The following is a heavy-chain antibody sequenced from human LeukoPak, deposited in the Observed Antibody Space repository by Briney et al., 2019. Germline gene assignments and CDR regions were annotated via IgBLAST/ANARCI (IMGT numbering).Heavy chain of an antibody. J-gene: IGHJ5*02. CDR2: ISSSSSTI. D-gene: IGHD3-9*01. CDR1: GFTFSHYS. V-gene: IGHV3-48*01. Sequence: GGSLRLSCAASGFTFSHYSMSWVRQAPGKGLEWVSYISSSSSTIYYADSVKGRFTISRDNAENSLYLQMNSLRAEDTAVYYCARAGSYYDILTGQNWFDPWGQGTLVTVSS. CDR3: ARAGSYYDILTGQNWFDP.